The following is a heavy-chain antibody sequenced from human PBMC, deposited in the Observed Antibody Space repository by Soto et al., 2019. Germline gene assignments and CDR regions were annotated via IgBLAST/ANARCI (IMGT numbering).Heavy chain of an antibody. CDR3: ARDHLQAVVELVADQNSSGWYGGV. Sequence: SVKASSKASGYTFTSYSMQWVHQSTGQRHEWMGWINAGNDNTKYSQKFQGRVTITRDTSASTVYVELSSLSSEDTAVYYCARDHLQAVVELVADQNSSGWYGGVWGQGTTVTVSS. CDR1: GYTFTSYS. J-gene: IGHJ6*02. CDR2: INAGNDNT. V-gene: IGHV1-3*01. D-gene: IGHD6-19*01.